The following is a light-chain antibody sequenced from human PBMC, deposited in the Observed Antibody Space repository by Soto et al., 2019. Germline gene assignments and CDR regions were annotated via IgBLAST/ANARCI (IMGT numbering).Light chain of an antibody. CDR1: QSISRW. Sequence: DIQMTQSPSTVSASVGDRVTITCRASQSISRWLAWYQQKPGKAPKALIWDASSLQRGVPSRFSGSGSGTEFTLTISSLQPDDFATYYCQQYNGYSTWTFGQGTKVDIK. V-gene: IGKV1-5*01. CDR3: QQYNGYSTWT. J-gene: IGKJ1*01. CDR2: DAS.